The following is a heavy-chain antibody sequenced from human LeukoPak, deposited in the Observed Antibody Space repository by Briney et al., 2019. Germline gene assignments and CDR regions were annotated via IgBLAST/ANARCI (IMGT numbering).Heavy chain of an antibody. Sequence: GGSLRLSCAASGFTFSSYCMNWVRQAPGKGPEWVASISTSSTYIYYADSVKGRFTISRDNAQNSLYLQMNSLRAEDTAVYYCARDLRGYPYWGQGTLVTVSS. CDR1: GFTFSSYC. CDR2: ISTSSTYI. CDR3: ARDLRGYPY. J-gene: IGHJ4*02. V-gene: IGHV3-21*01. D-gene: IGHD3-22*01.